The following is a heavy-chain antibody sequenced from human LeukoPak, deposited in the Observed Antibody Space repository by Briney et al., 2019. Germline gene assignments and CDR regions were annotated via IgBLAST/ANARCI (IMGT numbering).Heavy chain of an antibody. CDR1: GFTFTSYA. J-gene: IGHJ4*02. CDR3: AKVKWKLIGYFDY. D-gene: IGHD1-20*01. V-gene: IGHV3-23*01. CDR2: LTGDGNT. Sequence: GGSLRLSCAASGFTFTSYAMSWVRQAPGKGLEWVSVLTGDGNTYYADSVKGRFTNPRDDSKNTLFLQMNSLRAEDTAVYFCAKVKWKLIGYFDYWGQGTLVTVSS.